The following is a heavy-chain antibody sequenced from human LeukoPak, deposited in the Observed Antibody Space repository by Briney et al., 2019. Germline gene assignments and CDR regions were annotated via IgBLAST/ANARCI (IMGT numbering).Heavy chain of an antibody. D-gene: IGHD5-12*01. CDR3: ARVGGYSGYAVI. Sequence: SETLSLTCTVSGYSISSGYYWGWIRQPPGKGLEWIGSIYHSGSTYYNPSLKSRVTISVDTSKNQFSLKLSSVTAADTAVYYCARVGGYSGYAVIWGQGTLVTVPS. CDR1: GYSISSGYY. V-gene: IGHV4-38-2*02. J-gene: IGHJ4*02. CDR2: IYHSGST.